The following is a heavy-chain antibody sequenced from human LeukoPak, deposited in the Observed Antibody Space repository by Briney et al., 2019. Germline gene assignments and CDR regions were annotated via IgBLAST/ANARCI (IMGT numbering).Heavy chain of an antibody. CDR2: IYYTGST. Sequence: SETLSLTCTVSGGSISSRSDYWGWIRQPPGKGLEWIGSIYYTGSTHYNPSLKSRVTISVDTSKNQFSLKLSSVTAADTAVYYCARDASLQTGAFDVWGQGTMVTVSS. CDR1: GGSISSRSDY. J-gene: IGHJ3*01. CDR3: ARDASLQTGAFDV. V-gene: IGHV4-39*02. D-gene: IGHD5-24*01.